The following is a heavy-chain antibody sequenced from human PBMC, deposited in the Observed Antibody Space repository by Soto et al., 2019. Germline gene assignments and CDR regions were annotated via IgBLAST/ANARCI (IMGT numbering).Heavy chain of an antibody. CDR1: GFSLSTSGVG. J-gene: IGHJ5*02. CDR2: IYWDDDK. CDR3: AKGRYFDWLWPDNWFDP. Sequence: GPTLVNDKQTLRLTCTFSGFSLSTSGVGVGWIRQPPGKALEWLALIYWDDDKRYSPSLKSRLTITKDTSKNQVVLTMTNMDPVDTAVYYCAKGRYFDWLWPDNWFDPWGQGTLVTVSS. D-gene: IGHD3-9*01. V-gene: IGHV2-5*02.